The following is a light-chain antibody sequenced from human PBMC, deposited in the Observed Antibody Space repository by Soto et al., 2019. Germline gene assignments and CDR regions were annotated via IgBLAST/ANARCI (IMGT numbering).Light chain of an antibody. CDR3: QQYGSSPRVT. CDR2: GAS. Sequence: EIVLTQSPGTLSLSPGERATLSCRASQSVSSSYLAWYQQKPGQAPRLLIYGASSRATGIPDRFSGSGSGTDFTLTIIRLEPEDFAVYYCQQYGSSPRVTFGGGTKVEIK. V-gene: IGKV3-20*01. J-gene: IGKJ4*01. CDR1: QSVSSSY.